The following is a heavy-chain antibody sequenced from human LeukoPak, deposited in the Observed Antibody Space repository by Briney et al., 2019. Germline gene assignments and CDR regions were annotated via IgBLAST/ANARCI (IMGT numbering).Heavy chain of an antibody. J-gene: IGHJ6*03. V-gene: IGHV3-53*01. CDR2: IYSGGST. CDR3: ARDHGNYGGYYMDV. Sequence: GGSLRLSCAASGFTVSSNYMSWVRQAPWKGLEWVSVIYSGGSTYYADSVKGRFTISRDNSKNTLYLQMNSLRAEDTAVYYCARDHGNYGGYYMDVWGKGTTVTVSS. CDR1: GFTVSSNY. D-gene: IGHD4-17*01.